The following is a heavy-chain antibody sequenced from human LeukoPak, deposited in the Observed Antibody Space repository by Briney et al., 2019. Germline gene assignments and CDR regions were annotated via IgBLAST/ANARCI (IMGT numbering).Heavy chain of an antibody. CDR1: GFTFSIYS. CDR3: AKELKIVVVPAANDY. J-gene: IGHJ4*02. Sequence: GGSLRLSCAASGFTFSIYSMNWVRQAPGKGLEWVSAISGSGGSTYYADSVKGRFTISRDNSKNTLYLQMNSLRAEDTAVYYCAKELKIVVVPAANDYWGQGTLVTVSS. CDR2: ISGSGGST. V-gene: IGHV3-23*01. D-gene: IGHD2-2*01.